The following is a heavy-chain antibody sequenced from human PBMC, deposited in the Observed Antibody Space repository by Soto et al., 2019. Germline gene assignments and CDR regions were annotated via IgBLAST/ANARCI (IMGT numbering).Heavy chain of an antibody. J-gene: IGHJ4*02. CDR2: ISWNSGSI. Sequence: DVQLVESGGGLVQPGRSLRLSCAASGFTFDDYAMHWVRQAPGKGLEWVSGISWNSGSIGYADSVKGRFTISRDNAKNSLYLQMNSLRAEDKALYYCAKGGYSDYWGQGTLVTVSS. V-gene: IGHV3-9*01. CDR1: GFTFDDYA. CDR3: AKGGYSDY.